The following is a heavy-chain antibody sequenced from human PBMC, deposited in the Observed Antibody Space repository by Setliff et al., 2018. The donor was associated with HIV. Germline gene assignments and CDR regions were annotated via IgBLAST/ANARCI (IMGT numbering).Heavy chain of an antibody. V-gene: IGHV1-18*01. Sequence: ASVKVSCKASNYTFTNYAITWVRQAPGQRPEWMGWISAYDGDTKYAQKVHNRLSMTADTSTTTAYMDLRGLTSDDTGVYYCARVGLSAVPFPTVYWGQGTLVTVSS. J-gene: IGHJ4*02. CDR1: NYTFTNYA. CDR3: ARVGLSAVPFPTVY. CDR2: ISAYDGDT. D-gene: IGHD4-4*01.